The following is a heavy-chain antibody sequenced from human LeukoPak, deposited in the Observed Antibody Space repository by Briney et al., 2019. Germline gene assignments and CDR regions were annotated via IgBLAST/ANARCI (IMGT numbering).Heavy chain of an antibody. D-gene: IGHD3-22*01. CDR3: ATGSHVRVYDSSAYYGHY. CDR1: GYTFTSYY. J-gene: IGHJ4*02. V-gene: IGHV1-46*01. Sequence: VASVKVSCEASGYTFTSYYMYWVRQAPGQGLEWMGIINPNRGSTSYAQKFQGRVTMTRDMSTSTVYMELSSLRSEDTAIYYCATGSHVRVYDSSAYYGHYWGQGTLVTVSS. CDR2: INPNRGST.